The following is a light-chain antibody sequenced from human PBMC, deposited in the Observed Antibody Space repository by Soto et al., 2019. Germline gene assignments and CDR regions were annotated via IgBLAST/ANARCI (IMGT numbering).Light chain of an antibody. CDR1: QSVSSNY. J-gene: IGKJ2*01. V-gene: IGKV3-20*01. CDR2: AAS. CDR3: QQYGVAPGT. Sequence: EIVLTQSPGTLSLSSGERATLSCRASQSVSSNYLAWYQQKPGQAPRLLIFAASRRATGIPDRFSGRGSGTDFTLTIRRLEPEDFAVYYCQQYGVAPGTFGQGTKLEIK.